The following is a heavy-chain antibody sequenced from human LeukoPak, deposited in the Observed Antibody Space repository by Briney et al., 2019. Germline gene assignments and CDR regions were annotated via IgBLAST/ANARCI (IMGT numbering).Heavy chain of an antibody. CDR3: ASDGGRRFSH. J-gene: IGHJ4*02. V-gene: IGHV4-34*01. D-gene: IGHD3-10*01. Sequence: SETLSLTCAVYGGSLSGNFWTWIRQPPGKGLEWVGEINHSGSTNYNPSLKSRVTISLDTSKNQFSLKMSSVTAADTAVYYCASDGGRRFSHWGQGTLVTVSS. CDR1: GGSLSGNF. CDR2: INHSGST.